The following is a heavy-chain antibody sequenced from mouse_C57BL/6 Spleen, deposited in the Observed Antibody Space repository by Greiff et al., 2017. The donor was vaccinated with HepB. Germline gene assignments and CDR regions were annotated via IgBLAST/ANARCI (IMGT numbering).Heavy chain of an antibody. CDR3: ARDEDYDEGAY. J-gene: IGHJ3*01. CDR1: GYAFSSSW. Sequence: VQLQQSGPELVKPGASVKISCKASGYAFSSSWMNWVKQRPGKGLEWIGRIYPGDGDTNYNGKFKGKATLTADKSSSTAYMQLSSLTSEDSSVYYCARDEDYDEGAYWGQGTLVTVSA. D-gene: IGHD2-4*01. V-gene: IGHV1-82*01. CDR2: IYPGDGDT.